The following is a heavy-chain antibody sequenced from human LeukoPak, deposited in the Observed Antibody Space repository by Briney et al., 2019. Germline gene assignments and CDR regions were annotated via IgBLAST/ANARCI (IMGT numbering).Heavy chain of an antibody. D-gene: IGHD6-19*01. J-gene: IGHJ4*02. CDR1: GYSFTSYG. CDR2: ISLYNGNT. Sequence: ASVKVSCKASGYSFTSYGISWVRQAPGQGLEWMGWISLYNGNTNYAQKLQGRVTMTTDTSTSTAYMELRSLRSDDTAVYYCARAPRVAVAGITTYWGQGTLVTVSS. V-gene: IGHV1-18*01. CDR3: ARAPRVAVAGITTY.